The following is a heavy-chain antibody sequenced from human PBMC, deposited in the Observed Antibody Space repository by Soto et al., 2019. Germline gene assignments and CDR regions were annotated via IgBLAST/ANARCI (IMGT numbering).Heavy chain of an antibody. D-gene: IGHD3-10*01. CDR1: GGSISSGGYY. CDR2: IYYSGST. V-gene: IGHV4-31*03. CDR3: AREPNVLSGVRALGGMDV. J-gene: IGHJ6*02. Sequence: SETLSLTCTVSGGSISSGGYYWSWIRQHPGKGLEWIGYIYYSGSTYYNPSLKSRVTISVDTSKNQFSLKLSSVTAADTAVYYCAREPNVLSGVRALGGMDVWGQGTTVTV.